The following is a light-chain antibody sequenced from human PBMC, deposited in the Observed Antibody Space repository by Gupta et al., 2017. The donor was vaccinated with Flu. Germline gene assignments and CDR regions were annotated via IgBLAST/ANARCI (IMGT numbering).Light chain of an antibody. CDR3: FSYSTMSTLGV. J-gene: IGLJ2*01. V-gene: IGLV2-14*01. Sequence: QSALTQPASVSGSPGQSITIPCTGTNSDIGNNNYISWYQQHPGKAPKLMLYEVNNRPSGVSNRFSGSKSGNTASLTISGLQAEDEADYFCFSYSTMSTLGVFGGGTRLTVL. CDR1: NSDIGNNNY. CDR2: EVN.